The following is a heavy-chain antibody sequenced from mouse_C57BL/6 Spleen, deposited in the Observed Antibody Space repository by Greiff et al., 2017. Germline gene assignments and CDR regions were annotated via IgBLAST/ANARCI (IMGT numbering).Heavy chain of an antibody. CDR1: GFTFSSYT. J-gene: IGHJ3*01. V-gene: IGHV5-9*01. Sequence: EVKVVESGGGLVKPGGSLKLSCAASGFTFSSYTMSWVRQTPEKRLEWVATISGGGGNTYYPDSVKGRFTISRDNAKNTLYLQMSSLRSEDTALYYCARGYYDYDGEWFAYWGQGTLVTVSA. CDR2: ISGGGGNT. D-gene: IGHD2-4*01. CDR3: ARGYYDYDGEWFAY.